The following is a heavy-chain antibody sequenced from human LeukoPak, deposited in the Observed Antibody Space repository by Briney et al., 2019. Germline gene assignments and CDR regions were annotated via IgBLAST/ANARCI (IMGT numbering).Heavy chain of an antibody. J-gene: IGHJ4*02. V-gene: IGHV1-2*04. CDR1: GYTFTGYY. D-gene: IGHD3-10*01. CDR3: ARAYYGSGSYYPYYYFDY. Sequence: GASVKVSCKASGYTFTGYYMHWVRQAPGQGLEWMGWINPNSGSTNYAQKFQGWVTMTRDTSISTAYMELSRLRSDDTAVYYCARAYYGSGSYYPYYYFDYWGQGTLVTVSS. CDR2: INPNSGST.